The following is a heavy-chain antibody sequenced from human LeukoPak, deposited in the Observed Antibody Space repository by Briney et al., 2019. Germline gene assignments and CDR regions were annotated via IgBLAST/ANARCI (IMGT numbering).Heavy chain of an antibody. CDR3: ARGGCSSTSCYTPDY. J-gene: IGHJ4*02. CDR2: ISSSSSYI. CDR1: GFTVSSNY. V-gene: IGHV3-21*01. Sequence: GGSLRLSCAASGFTVSSNYMSWVRQAPGKGLEWVSSISSSSSYIYYADSVKGRFTISRDNAKNSLYLQMNSLRAEDTAVYYCARGGCSSTSCYTPDYWGQGTLVTVSS. D-gene: IGHD2-2*02.